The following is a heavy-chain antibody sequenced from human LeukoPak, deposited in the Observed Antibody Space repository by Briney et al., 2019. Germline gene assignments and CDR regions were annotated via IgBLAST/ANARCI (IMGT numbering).Heavy chain of an antibody. V-gene: IGHV3-53*01. CDR3: ARDATYSSGWYGGRYFDY. Sequence: GGSLRLSCAASGFTVSNNYMTWVRQAPGEGLEWVSLIYSGGTTYYADSVKGRFTISRDNPKNTLYLQMDSLRAEDTDMYYCARDATYSSGWYGGRYFDYWGQGTLVTVSS. D-gene: IGHD6-19*01. J-gene: IGHJ4*02. CDR1: GFTVSNNY. CDR2: IYSGGTT.